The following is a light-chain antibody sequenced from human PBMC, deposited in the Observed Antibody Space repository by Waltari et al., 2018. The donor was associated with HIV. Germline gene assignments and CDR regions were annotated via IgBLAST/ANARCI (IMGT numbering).Light chain of an antibody. CDR3: QHYAISPPMYT. CDR1: QSVDTTY. CDR2: GVS. V-gene: IGKV3-20*01. J-gene: IGKJ2*01. Sequence: DIVLTQSPGTLSLSPGERATLSCRASQSVDTTYLAWYQQKPGQAPRLLIYGVSSRATGIPDRCSGSGSETDFALTISRLEPEDFAVYYCQHYAISPPMYTFGQGTKLEIK.